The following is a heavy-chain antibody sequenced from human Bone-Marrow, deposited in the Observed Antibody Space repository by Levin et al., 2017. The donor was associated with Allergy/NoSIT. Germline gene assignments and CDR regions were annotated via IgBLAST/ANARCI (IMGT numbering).Heavy chain of an antibody. Sequence: SETLSLTCVVSGYSIISSGFHWGWIRQPPGKGLEWIADIYHIGNTYYNPSLKSRVTISVDTSKNQLSLKLKSVTAADTAVYYCVGTKASPDSSGGYSDYYYNNYMDVWGKGTTVTVSS. J-gene: IGHJ6*03. CDR2: IYHIGNT. V-gene: IGHV4-38-2*01. CDR3: VGTKASPDSSGGYSDYYYNNYMDV. CDR1: GYSIISSGFH. D-gene: IGHD6-19*01.